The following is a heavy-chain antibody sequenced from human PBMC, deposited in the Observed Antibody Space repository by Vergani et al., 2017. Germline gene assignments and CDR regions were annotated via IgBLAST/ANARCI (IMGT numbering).Heavy chain of an antibody. Sequence: QLQLQESGPGLVKPSETLSLTCTVSGGSISSYYWSWIRQPPGKGLEWIGHIYYSGSTNYNPSLKSRVTISVDTSKNQFSLKLSSVTAAVTAVYYCARVERSGWSRGDAFDIWGQGTMVTVSS. CDR3: ARVERSGWSRGDAFDI. CDR2: IYYSGST. CDR1: GGSISSYY. D-gene: IGHD6-19*01. J-gene: IGHJ3*02. V-gene: IGHV4-59*01.